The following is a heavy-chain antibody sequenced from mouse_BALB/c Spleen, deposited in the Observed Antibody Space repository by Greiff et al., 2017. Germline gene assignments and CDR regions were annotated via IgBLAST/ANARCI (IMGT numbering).Heavy chain of an antibody. V-gene: IGHV2-9*02. D-gene: IGHD1-1*01. CDR3: ARDYGSSYPYWYFDV. CDR2: IWAGGST. CDR1: GFSLTSYG. J-gene: IGHJ1*01. Sequence: QVQLKESGPGLVAPSQSLSITCTVSGFSLTSYGVHWVRQPPGKGLEWLGVIWAGGSTNYNSALMSRLSISKDNSKSQVFLKMNSLQTDDTAMYYCARDYGSSYPYWYFDVWGAGTTVTVSS.